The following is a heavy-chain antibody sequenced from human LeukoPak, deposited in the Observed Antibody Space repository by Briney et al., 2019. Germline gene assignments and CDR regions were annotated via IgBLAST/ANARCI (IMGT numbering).Heavy chain of an antibody. CDR3: VKETTYSFVDY. CDR1: GFTFSSYA. CDR2: ISGSGDST. J-gene: IGHJ4*02. Sequence: GGSLRLSCAASGFTFSSYAMSWVRQAPGKGLEWVSVISGSGDSTYYADSVKGRFTISRDNSKNTLYLQMNSLRAEDTAVYYCVKETTYSFVDYWGQGTLVTVSS. V-gene: IGHV3-23*01. D-gene: IGHD1-1*01.